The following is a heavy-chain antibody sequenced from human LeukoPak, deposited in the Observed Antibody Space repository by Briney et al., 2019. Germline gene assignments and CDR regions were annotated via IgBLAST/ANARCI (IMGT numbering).Heavy chain of an antibody. Sequence: PSQTLSLTCTVSGGSISSGGYYWSWIRQPPGKGLEWIGYIYHSGSTYYNPSLKSRVTIAVDTSKNQFSLKMSSVTAADTAVYYCARGPGSGSYYHYWGQGTLVTVSS. CDR3: ARGPGSGSYYHY. CDR2: IYHSGST. J-gene: IGHJ4*02. V-gene: IGHV4-30-2*01. D-gene: IGHD3-10*01. CDR1: GGSISSGGYY.